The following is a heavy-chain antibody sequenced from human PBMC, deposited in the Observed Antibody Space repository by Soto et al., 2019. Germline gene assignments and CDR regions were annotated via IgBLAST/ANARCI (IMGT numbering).Heavy chain of an antibody. D-gene: IGHD3-10*01. V-gene: IGHV3-30*18. CDR1: GVTFSSYG. Sequence: GGSLKLCCAASGVTFSSYGMHWVRQDPGKGLEWVAVISYDGGNKYSADSVKGRFTISRDNFKNTLYLQMNSLRAEDTAVYYCAKDSGRGSADYYFDYWGQGTLVTVSS. CDR2: ISYDGGNK. CDR3: AKDSGRGSADYYFDY. J-gene: IGHJ4*02.